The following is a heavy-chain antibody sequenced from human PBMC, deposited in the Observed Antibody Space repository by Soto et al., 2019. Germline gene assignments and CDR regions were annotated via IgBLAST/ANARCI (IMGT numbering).Heavy chain of an antibody. J-gene: IGHJ6*02. CDR1: GFTFSSYG. CDR3: AKGIAVAFKVYYSYYGIYV. CDR2: ISYDGSNK. D-gene: IGHD6-13*01. Sequence: QVQLVESGGGVVQPGRSLRLSCAASGFTFSSYGMHWVRQAPGKGLEWVAVISYDGSNKYYADSVKGRFTISRDNSKNQLYLQMNTLRAEDTGVYYCAKGIAVAFKVYYSYYGIYVWGQGTTGNVSS. V-gene: IGHV3-30*18.